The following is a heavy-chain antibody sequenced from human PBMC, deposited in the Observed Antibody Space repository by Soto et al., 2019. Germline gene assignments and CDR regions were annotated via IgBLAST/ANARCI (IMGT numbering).Heavy chain of an antibody. Sequence: ASVKVSCKASGYTFTSYVISWVRQAPGQGLEWMGWISAYNGNTNYSQKFQGRVTITRDTSASTAYMELSSLRSEDTAVYYCARDSYVLRYFDRSPSREDAFDIWGKGTMVTVSS. CDR2: ISAYNGNT. CDR3: ARDSYVLRYFDRSPSREDAFDI. CDR1: GYTFTSYV. J-gene: IGHJ3*02. V-gene: IGHV1-18*01. D-gene: IGHD3-9*01.